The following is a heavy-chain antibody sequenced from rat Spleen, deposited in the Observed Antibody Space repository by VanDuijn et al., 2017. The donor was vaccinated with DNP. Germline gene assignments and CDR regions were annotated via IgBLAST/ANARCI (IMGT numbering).Heavy chain of an antibody. V-gene: IGHV5-31*01. CDR2: ISNTGGNT. D-gene: IGHD1-5*01. CDR3: ARQREVPFDY. J-gene: IGHJ1*01. CDR1: GFIFSNYW. Sequence: EVQLVESGGGPVQPGRSLKLSCIVSGFIFSNYWMTWIRQAPGKGLEWVASISNTGGNTYYLDSVKGRFSLSRDNAKSTLYLQMDSLRSEDTATYYCARQREVPFDYWGQGTMVTVSS.